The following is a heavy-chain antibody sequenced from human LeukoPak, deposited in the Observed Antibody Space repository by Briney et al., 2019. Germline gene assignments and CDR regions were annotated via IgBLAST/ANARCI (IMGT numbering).Heavy chain of an antibody. J-gene: IGHJ4*02. CDR1: GFTFSSYA. Sequence: GGSLRLSCAASGFTFSSYAMSWARQAPGKGLEWVSAISGSGGSTYYADSVKGRFTISRDNSKNTLYLQMNSLRAEDTAVYYCAKSPTYYYDSSGYPYYFDYWGQGTLVTVSS. CDR3: AKSPTYYYDSSGYPYYFDY. CDR2: ISGSGGST. D-gene: IGHD3-22*01. V-gene: IGHV3-23*01.